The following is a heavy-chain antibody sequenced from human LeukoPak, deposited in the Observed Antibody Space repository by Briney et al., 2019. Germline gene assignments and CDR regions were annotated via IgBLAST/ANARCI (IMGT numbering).Heavy chain of an antibody. CDR2: ISAYNGNT. Sequence: ASVKVSCKASGYTFTSYGISWVRQAPGQGLEWMGWISAYNGNTNYAQKFQGRVTMTRNTSISTAYMELSSLRSEDTAVYYCAREDSSLQFVPWGQGTLVTVSS. CDR3: AREDSSLQFVP. D-gene: IGHD6-6*01. CDR1: GYTFTSYG. J-gene: IGHJ5*02. V-gene: IGHV1-18*01.